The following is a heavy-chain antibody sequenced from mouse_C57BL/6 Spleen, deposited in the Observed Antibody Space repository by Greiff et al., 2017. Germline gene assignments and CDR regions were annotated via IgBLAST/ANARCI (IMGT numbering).Heavy chain of an antibody. CDR2: IDPENGDT. Sequence: EVKLQESGAELVRPGASVKLSCTASGFNIKDDYMHWVKQRPEQGLEWIGWIDPENGDTEYASKFQGKATITADTSSNTAYLQLSSLTSEDTAVYYCTFYDAAPYWGQGTLVTVSA. J-gene: IGHJ3*01. V-gene: IGHV14-4*01. D-gene: IGHD2-3*01. CDR3: TFYDAAPY. CDR1: GFNIKDDY.